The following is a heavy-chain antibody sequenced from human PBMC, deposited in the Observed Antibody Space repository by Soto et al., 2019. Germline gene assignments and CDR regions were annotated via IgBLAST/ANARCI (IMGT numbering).Heavy chain of an antibody. Sequence: EVQLLESGGGLVQPGGSLRLSCAASGFTFSNYAMRWLRQAPGKGLEWVSGISGSGDDTHYADSVEGRFTFSRDNSKNTLYLQMSSLRAEDTALYYCAKQVTGWYNDAFDIWGQGTMVTVSS. CDR3: AKQVTGWYNDAFDI. CDR2: ISGSGDDT. CDR1: GFTFSNYA. D-gene: IGHD6-19*01. J-gene: IGHJ3*02. V-gene: IGHV3-23*01.